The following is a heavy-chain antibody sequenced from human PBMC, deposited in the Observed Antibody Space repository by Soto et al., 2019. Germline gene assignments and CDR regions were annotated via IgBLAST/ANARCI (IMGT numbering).Heavy chain of an antibody. CDR2: ISSSSSYT. V-gene: IGHV3-11*05. J-gene: IGHJ4*02. CDR3: ARDLAVAEGY. D-gene: IGHD6-19*01. Sequence: PGGSLRLSCSASGFTFSDYYMSWIRQAPGKGLEWVSYISSSSSYTNYADSVKGRFTISRDNAKNSLYLQMNSLRAEDTAVYYCARDLAVAEGYWGQGTLVTVSS. CDR1: GFTFSDYY.